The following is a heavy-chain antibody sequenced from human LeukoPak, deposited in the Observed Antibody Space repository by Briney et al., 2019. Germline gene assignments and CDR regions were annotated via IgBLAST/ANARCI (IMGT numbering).Heavy chain of an antibody. CDR1: GFTFSSYS. D-gene: IGHD2-15*01. J-gene: IGHJ3*02. V-gene: IGHV3-48*01. Sequence: GGSLRLSCAASGFTFSSYSMNWVRQAPGKGLEWVSYISSSSSTIYYADSVKGRFTISRDNAKNSLYLQMNSLRAEDTAVYYCARVLRGVVVARGAFDIWGQGTMVTVSP. CDR3: ARVLRGVVVARGAFDI. CDR2: ISSSSSTI.